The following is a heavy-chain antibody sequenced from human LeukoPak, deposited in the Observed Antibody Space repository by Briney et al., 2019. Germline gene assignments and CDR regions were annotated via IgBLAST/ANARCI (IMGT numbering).Heavy chain of an antibody. V-gene: IGHV4-59*01. D-gene: IGHD3-10*01. J-gene: IGHJ6*03. CDR3: ARVWFNYYYMDV. Sequence: SETLSLTCTVSGGSISSYYWSWNRQPPGKGLEWIGYIYYSGSTNYNPSLKSRATISVPASKDQFSLKLSSLTAADTAVYYCARVWFNYYYMDVWGKGTTVTISS. CDR1: GGSISSYY. CDR2: IYYSGST.